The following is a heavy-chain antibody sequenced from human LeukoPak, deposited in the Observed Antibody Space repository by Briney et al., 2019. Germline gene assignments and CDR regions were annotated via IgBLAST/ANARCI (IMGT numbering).Heavy chain of an antibody. D-gene: IGHD3-16*01. CDR1: GFTFSSYE. CDR3: ARDVYDYVWGSYSLDY. CDR2: ISSSGSTI. V-gene: IGHV3-48*03. J-gene: IGHJ4*02. Sequence: TGGSLILSCAASGFTFSSYEMNLVRQAPGKGLEWVSYISSSGSTIYYAYSVKGRFTITRDNAKNSLYLQMNSLRAEDTAVYYCARDVYDYVWGSYSLDYWGQGTLVTVSS.